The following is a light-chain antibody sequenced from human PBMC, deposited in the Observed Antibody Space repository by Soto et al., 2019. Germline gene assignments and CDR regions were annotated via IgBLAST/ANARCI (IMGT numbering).Light chain of an antibody. V-gene: IGKV3-20*01. Sequence: DIVLTQSPGTLSLSPGERATLSCRASQSISSSYLAWFQQKPGQSPRLLIYGASSRPTGIPDRFSGSGSGTDFTLAISRLEPEDFAMYYCHQYGSSPRTFGQGTQVEIK. CDR2: GAS. CDR1: QSISSSY. J-gene: IGKJ1*01. CDR3: HQYGSSPRT.